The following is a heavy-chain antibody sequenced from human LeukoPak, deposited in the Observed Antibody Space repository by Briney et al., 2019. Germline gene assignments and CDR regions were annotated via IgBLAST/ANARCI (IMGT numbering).Heavy chain of an antibody. J-gene: IGHJ4*02. CDR1: GFTFSSYT. V-gene: IGHV3-21*01. D-gene: IGHD6-13*01. Sequence: GGSLRLSCAASGFTFSSYTMNWVRQAPGKGLEWVSSISSSSTYIYYADSVKGRFTISRDNAKNPLYLQMNSLRAEDTAVYYCARDLRSSSWYFDYWGQGTLVTVSS. CDR2: ISSSSTYI. CDR3: ARDLRSSSWYFDY.